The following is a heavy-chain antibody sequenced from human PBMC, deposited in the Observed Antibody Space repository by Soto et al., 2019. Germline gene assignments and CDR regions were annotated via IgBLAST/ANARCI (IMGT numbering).Heavy chain of an antibody. D-gene: IGHD6-19*01. V-gene: IGHV4-31*03. Sequence: QVQLQESGPGLVKPSQTLSLTCTVSGGSISSGGYYWSWIRQHPGKGLEWIGYIYYSGSTYYNPSLKSRVTISVDTSKNQFSLKLSSVTAADTAVYYCARGRYSSGWPDAFDIWGQGTMVTVSS. CDR1: GGSISSGGYY. CDR3: ARGRYSSGWPDAFDI. J-gene: IGHJ3*02. CDR2: IYYSGST.